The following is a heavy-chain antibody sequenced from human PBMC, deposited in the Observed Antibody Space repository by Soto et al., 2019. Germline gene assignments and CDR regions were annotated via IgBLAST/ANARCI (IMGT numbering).Heavy chain of an antibody. Sequence: QVQLVQSGAEVKKPGSSVKVSCKASGGTFSSYAISWVRQAPGQGLEWMGGIIPIFGTANYAQKFQGRVMITADESTSTAYMELSSLRSEDTAVYYCASLFTVTAPYYYYGMDVWGQGTTVTVSS. D-gene: IGHD4-4*01. CDR1: GGTFSSYA. CDR3: ASLFTVTAPYYYYGMDV. V-gene: IGHV1-69*01. J-gene: IGHJ6*02. CDR2: IIPIFGTA.